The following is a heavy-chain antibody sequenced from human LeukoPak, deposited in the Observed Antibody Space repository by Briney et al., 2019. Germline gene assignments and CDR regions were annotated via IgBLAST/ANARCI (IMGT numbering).Heavy chain of an antibody. D-gene: IGHD3-10*01. Sequence: GASVKVSCKASGGTFSSYAISWVRQAPGQGLEWMGGIIPIFGTANYAQKFQGRVTITADKSTSTAYMELSSLRSEDTAVYYCAREGAYYYGSGSYYTEFDYWGQGTLVTVSS. CDR1: GGTFSSYA. J-gene: IGHJ4*02. CDR2: IIPIFGTA. CDR3: AREGAYYYGSGSYYTEFDY. V-gene: IGHV1-69*06.